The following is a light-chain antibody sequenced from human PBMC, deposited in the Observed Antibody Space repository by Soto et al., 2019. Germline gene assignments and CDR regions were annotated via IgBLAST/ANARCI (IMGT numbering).Light chain of an antibody. CDR2: DAS. V-gene: IGKV3-11*01. J-gene: IGKJ4*01. CDR1: QSVSSY. CDR3: LQRSDWRST. Sequence: EIVLTQSPATLSLSPGERATLSCRASQSVSSYLAWYQQKPGQAPRLLIYDASNRATGIPARFSGSGSGTDFTLTISGLEPDDFAVYYCLQRSDWRSTFGGGTKFQIK.